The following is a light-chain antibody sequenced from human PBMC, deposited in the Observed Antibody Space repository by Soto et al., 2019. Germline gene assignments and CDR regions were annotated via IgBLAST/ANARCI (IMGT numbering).Light chain of an antibody. J-gene: IGKJ1*01. CDR1: QRVSSN. CDR2: GAS. V-gene: IGKV3-15*01. Sequence: EIVMTQSPATLSVSPGERATLSCRARQRVSSNLAWYQQKPGEAPRLLIYGASTRATGIPARFSGSGSGTEFTLTISSPQSEDFAVYYSQQYGNRPPWTFGQGTKGEIK. CDR3: QQYGNRPPWT.